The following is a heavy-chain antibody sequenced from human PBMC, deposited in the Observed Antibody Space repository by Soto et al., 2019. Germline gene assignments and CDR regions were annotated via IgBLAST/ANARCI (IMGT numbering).Heavy chain of an antibody. Sequence: QVQLVESGGGVVQPGRSLTLSCVASGFTLSNYGMHWVRQAPGKGLEWVAVIWYDGTATYSPDSVKGRFSISRDNAKNELFLQLSSLRAEDTAVYYCARNVGSSGSSRWFDTWGQGTLVTVSS. V-gene: IGHV3-33*01. D-gene: IGHD3-10*01. J-gene: IGHJ5*02. CDR1: GFTLSNYG. CDR3: ARNVGSSGSSRWFDT. CDR2: IWYDGTAT.